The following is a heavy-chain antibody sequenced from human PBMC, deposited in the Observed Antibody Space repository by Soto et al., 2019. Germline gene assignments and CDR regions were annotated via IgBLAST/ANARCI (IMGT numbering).Heavy chain of an antibody. CDR1: ADSIISSDFY. J-gene: IGHJ5*02. CDR3: ARHSLALRKNNWFDP. CDR2: IFYLGSS. Sequence: SETLSLTCTVSADSIISSDFYWGWVRQPPGKGLEWTGSIFYLGSSYYNPSLTSRVTMSVDTSKNQFSLRLRSVTAADTALYFCARHSLALRKNNWFDPWGQGIMVTVSS. D-gene: IGHD3-3*02. V-gene: IGHV4-39*01.